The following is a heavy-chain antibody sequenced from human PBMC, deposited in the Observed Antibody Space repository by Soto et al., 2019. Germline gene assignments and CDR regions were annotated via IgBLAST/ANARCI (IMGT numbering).Heavy chain of an antibody. Sequence: GGSLSLTFAASGFTFNNYGMTWVRRAPGKGLEWVSVISGSGESTYYADSVKGRFTISRDNSKNTLYLQMSSLRAEDTAVYYCAKGSGGTYSAMDVWGPGTTVTVSS. J-gene: IGHJ6*02. V-gene: IGHV3-23*01. CDR2: ISGSGEST. CDR3: AKGSGGTYSAMDV. D-gene: IGHD1-26*01. CDR1: GFTFNNYG.